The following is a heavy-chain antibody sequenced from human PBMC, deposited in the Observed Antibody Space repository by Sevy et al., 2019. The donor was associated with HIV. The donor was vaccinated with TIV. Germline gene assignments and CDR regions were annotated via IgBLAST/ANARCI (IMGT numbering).Heavy chain of an antibody. CDR3: ARDWRGYISSGSDYYYYGMDV. J-gene: IGHJ6*02. CDR1: GFAFNSYW. Sequence: GGSLRLSCAASGFAFNSYWMRWVRQAPGMGLQWVGTIKEDGSEKYYVDSMKGRFTISRDNAKNSLYLQMNSLRAEDTAVYYCARDWRGYISSGSDYYYYGMDVWGQGTTVTVSS. D-gene: IGHD3-3*01. CDR2: IKEDGSEK. V-gene: IGHV3-7*03.